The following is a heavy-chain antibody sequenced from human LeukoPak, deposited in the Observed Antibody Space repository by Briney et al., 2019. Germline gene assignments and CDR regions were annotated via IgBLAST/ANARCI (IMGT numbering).Heavy chain of an antibody. CDR1: GFTFSSYW. Sequence: PGGSLRLSCAASGFTFSSYWMSWVRQAPGTGLEWVANIKQDGSEKYYVDSVKGRFTISRDNTKNSLYLQMNSLRAEDTAVYYCARDISGSSGPYYYYYGMDVWGQGTTVTVSS. D-gene: IGHD5-12*01. V-gene: IGHV3-7*01. J-gene: IGHJ6*02. CDR3: ARDISGSSGPYYYYYGMDV. CDR2: IKQDGSEK.